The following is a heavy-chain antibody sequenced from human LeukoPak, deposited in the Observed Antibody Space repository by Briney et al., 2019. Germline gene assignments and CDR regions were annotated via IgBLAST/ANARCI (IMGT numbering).Heavy chain of an antibody. Sequence: GGSLSLSCAASGFSFSSYGIHWVRQAPGKGLEWVAVISYDGSHKYYADSVKARFTISRDNSKNTLYLQMNSLRAEDTAVYYCAKDRYSGYDTPFDYWGQGTLVTVSS. CDR2: ISYDGSHK. D-gene: IGHD5-12*01. J-gene: IGHJ4*02. V-gene: IGHV3-30*18. CDR1: GFSFSSYG. CDR3: AKDRYSGYDTPFDY.